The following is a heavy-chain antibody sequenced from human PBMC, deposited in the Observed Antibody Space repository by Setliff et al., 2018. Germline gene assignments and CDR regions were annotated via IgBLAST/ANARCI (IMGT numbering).Heavy chain of an antibody. V-gene: IGHV3-30-3*01. J-gene: IGHJ4*02. Sequence: GGFLRLSCAASGFTISYYAIHWVRQAPGKGLEWVAVSRYAENYQYYADSVKGRFTISRDNSENTLYLQMNSLRPDDTAVYHCARSDGGSSGLDYWGQGTLVTVSS. CDR1: GFTISYYA. CDR3: ARSDGGSSGLDY. D-gene: IGHD2-15*01. CDR2: SRYAENYQ.